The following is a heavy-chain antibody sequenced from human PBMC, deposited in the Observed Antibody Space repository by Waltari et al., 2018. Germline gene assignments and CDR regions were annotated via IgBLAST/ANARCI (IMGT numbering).Heavy chain of an antibody. CDR3: ARAQPYSSSWYGWFDP. CDR1: GGSISSYY. J-gene: IGHJ5*02. D-gene: IGHD6-13*01. CDR2: IYYSGST. Sequence: QVQLQESGSGLVKPSETLSLTCTVSGGSISSYYWRWIRHPPGKGLEWIGYIYYSGSTNYNPSLKSRVTISVDTSKNQFSLKLSSVTAADTAVYYCARAQPYSSSWYGWFDPWGQGTLVTVSS. V-gene: IGHV4-59*01.